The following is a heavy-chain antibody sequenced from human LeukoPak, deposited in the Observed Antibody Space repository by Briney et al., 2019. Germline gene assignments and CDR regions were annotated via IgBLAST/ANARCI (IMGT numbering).Heavy chain of an antibody. J-gene: IGHJ4*02. CDR1: GLTFDDHG. CDR3: GRGDSSGWYFDY. D-gene: IGHD6-19*01. CDR2: INWNGGST. Sequence: GGSLRLSCGASGLTFDDHGMSWVRQAPGKGLEWVSGINWNGGSTGYADSLKGRFTISRDNAKNSLYLQMNSLRVEDTALYYCGRGDSSGWYFDYWGQGTLVTVSS. V-gene: IGHV3-20*04.